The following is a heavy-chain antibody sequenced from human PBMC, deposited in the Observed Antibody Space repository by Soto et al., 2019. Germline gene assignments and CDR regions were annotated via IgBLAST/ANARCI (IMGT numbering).Heavy chain of an antibody. CDR1: GFTFSSYG. J-gene: IGHJ6*02. CDR2: IWYDESNI. CDR3: ARDDIPGIAVAIYGMDV. D-gene: IGHD6-19*01. Sequence: PGVSLSLSCAGSGFTFSSYGMHCVRQAPGKGLDWVAVIWYDESNIYYADSVKGRFTISRDNSKNTLFLQMNSLRAEDTAVYYCARDDIPGIAVAIYGMDVWGQGTTVTVSS. V-gene: IGHV3-33*01.